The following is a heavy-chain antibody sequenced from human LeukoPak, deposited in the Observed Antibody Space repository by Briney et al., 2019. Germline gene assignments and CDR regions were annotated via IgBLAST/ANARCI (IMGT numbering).Heavy chain of an antibody. CDR1: GYTFTGYY. Sequence: ASVKVSCKASGYTFTGYYMHWVRQAPGQGLEWMGWINPNSGGTNYAQKFQGRVTMTRDTSISTAYMELSRLRSDDTAVYYCARDWRIVGATAGYWGQGTLVTVSS. J-gene: IGHJ4*02. V-gene: IGHV1-2*02. CDR3: ARDWRIVGATAGY. D-gene: IGHD1-26*01. CDR2: INPNSGGT.